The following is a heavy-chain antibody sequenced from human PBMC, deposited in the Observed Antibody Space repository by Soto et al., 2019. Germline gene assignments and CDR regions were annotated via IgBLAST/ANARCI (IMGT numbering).Heavy chain of an antibody. CDR2: ISWNSGSI. CDR1: GFTFDDYA. J-gene: IGHJ4*02. CDR3: AKARGYYFDY. D-gene: IGHD3-10*01. V-gene: IGHV3-9*01. Sequence: PGGSLRLSCAASGFTFDDYAMHWVRQAPGKGLEWVSGISWNSGSIGHADSVKGRFTISRDNAKNSLYLQMNSLRAEDTALYYCAKARGYYFDYWGQGTLVTVSS.